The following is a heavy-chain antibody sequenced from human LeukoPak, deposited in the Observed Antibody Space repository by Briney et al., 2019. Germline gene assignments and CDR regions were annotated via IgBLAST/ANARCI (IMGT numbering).Heavy chain of an antibody. Sequence: GGSLRLSCEASGFIFSSYDMHWVRQAPGKGLVWVSRINSDGSSTSYADSVKGRFTTSRDNAKNTLYLQMNSLRAEDTAVYYCARVDGGYYYGSGRANYCYYMDVWGKGTTVTISS. V-gene: IGHV3-74*01. CDR3: ARVDGGYYYGSGRANYCYYMDV. CDR1: GFIFSSYD. D-gene: IGHD3-10*01. J-gene: IGHJ6*03. CDR2: INSDGSST.